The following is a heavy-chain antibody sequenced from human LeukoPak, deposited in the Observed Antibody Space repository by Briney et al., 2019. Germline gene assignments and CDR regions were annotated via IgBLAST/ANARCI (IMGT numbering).Heavy chain of an antibody. D-gene: IGHD2-2*01. Sequence: GASVKVSCKASGYTFTSYDISWVRQAPGQGLEWMGWISAYNGSTNYAKKLQGRVTMTTDTSTSTAYMELRSLRSDDTAVYYCARGESPNCSSTRCYFLFWGQGTLVTVSS. CDR3: ARGESPNCSSTRCYFLF. CDR1: GYTFTSYD. V-gene: IGHV1-18*01. CDR2: ISAYNGST. J-gene: IGHJ4*02.